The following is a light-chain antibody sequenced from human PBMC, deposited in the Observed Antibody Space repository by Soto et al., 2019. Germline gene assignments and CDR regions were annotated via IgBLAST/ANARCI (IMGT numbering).Light chain of an antibody. CDR2: GTS. CDR3: QQYTDWPLT. V-gene: IGKV3-20*01. Sequence: EIVLGQSPGTLSLSPGQRATLSCRASQTVSSRSLAWYQQKPGQAPRFLIYGTSNRATGIPDRFSGSGSGTDFTLTISRLQSEDFAVFYCQQYTDWPLTFGGGTKVEIK. CDR1: QTVSSRS. J-gene: IGKJ4*01.